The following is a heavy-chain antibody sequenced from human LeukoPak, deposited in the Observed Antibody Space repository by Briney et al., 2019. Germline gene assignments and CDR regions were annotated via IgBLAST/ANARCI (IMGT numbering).Heavy chain of an antibody. J-gene: IGHJ4*02. V-gene: IGHV1-2*02. CDR1: GYTFTVYY. CDR3: ARGDSSSWYYFDY. Sequence: ASVKVSCKASGYTFTVYYMHWVRQAPGQGLEWMGWINPNSGGTNYAQKFQGRDTMTRDTSISTAYMELSRLRSDDTAVYYCARGDSSSWYYFDYWGQGTLVTVSS. D-gene: IGHD6-13*01. CDR2: INPNSGGT.